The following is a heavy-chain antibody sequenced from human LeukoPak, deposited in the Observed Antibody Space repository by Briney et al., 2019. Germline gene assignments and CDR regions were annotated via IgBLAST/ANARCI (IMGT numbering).Heavy chain of an antibody. CDR2: INSDGSST. Sequence: GGSLRLSCAASGFTFSSYWMHWVRQAPGKGLVWVSRINSDGSSTSYADSVKGRFTISRDNAKNTLYLQMNSLRAEDTAVYYCARLGSQGGVAALNYWGQGTLVTVSS. V-gene: IGHV3-74*01. J-gene: IGHJ4*02. D-gene: IGHD6-25*01. CDR1: GFTFSSYW. CDR3: ARLGSQGGVAALNY.